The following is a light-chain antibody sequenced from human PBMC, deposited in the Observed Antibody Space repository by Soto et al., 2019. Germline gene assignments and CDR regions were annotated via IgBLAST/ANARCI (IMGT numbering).Light chain of an antibody. CDR2: DDS. J-gene: IGLJ2*01. CDR1: NIGSKS. V-gene: IGLV3-21*02. CDR3: QVWDTSSDHVV. Sequence: SYELTQPPSVSVAPGQTTRITCGGNNIGSKSVHWYQQKAGQAPVLVVHDDSDRPSGIPERFSGSNSGNTASLTISRVEAGDEADYYCQVWDTSSDHVVFGGGTKLTVL.